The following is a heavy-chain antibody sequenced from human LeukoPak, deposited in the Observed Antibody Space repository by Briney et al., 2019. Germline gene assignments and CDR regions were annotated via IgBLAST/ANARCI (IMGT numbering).Heavy chain of an antibody. CDR3: ARQEISSSYYGLDY. CDR1: GDSMSRNY. CDR2: VFYRGGT. V-gene: IGHV4-59*08. Sequence: SETLSLTCTVSGDSMSRNYWSWIRQSPEKGLEWIGYVFYRGGTNYNPSLRSRVTMSVDTSKNQFSLNLNSVIAADTAVYYCARQEISSSYYGLDYWGQGTLVTVSS. J-gene: IGHJ4*02. D-gene: IGHD6-13*01.